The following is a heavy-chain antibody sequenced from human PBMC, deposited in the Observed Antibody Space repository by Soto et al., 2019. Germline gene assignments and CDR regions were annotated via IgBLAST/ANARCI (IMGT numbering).Heavy chain of an antibody. CDR1: GYTFTSYY. J-gene: IGHJ6*03. V-gene: IGHV1-8*02. Sequence: ASVKVSCKSSGYTFTSYYMHWVRQAPGQGLEWMGWMNPNSGNTGYAQKFQGRVTMTRNTSISTAYMELSSLRSEDTAVYYCARGYYYYMDVWGKGTTDPVSS. CDR2: MNPNSGNT. CDR3: ARGYYYYMDV.